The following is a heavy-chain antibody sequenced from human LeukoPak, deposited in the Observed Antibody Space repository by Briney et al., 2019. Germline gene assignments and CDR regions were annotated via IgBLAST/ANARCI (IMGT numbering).Heavy chain of an antibody. CDR2: ISGSGGST. Sequence: GGSLRLSCAASGSTFSSYAMSWVRQAPGKGLEWVSAISGSGGSTYYADSVKGRFTISRDNSKNTLYLQMNSLRAEDTAVYYCAKDLGTAMAYPMYYFDYWGQGTLVTVSS. CDR1: GSTFSSYA. CDR3: AKDLGTAMAYPMYYFDY. D-gene: IGHD5-18*01. V-gene: IGHV3-23*01. J-gene: IGHJ4*02.